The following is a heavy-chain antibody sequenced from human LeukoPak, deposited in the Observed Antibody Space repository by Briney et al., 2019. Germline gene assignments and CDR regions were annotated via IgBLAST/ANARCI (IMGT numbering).Heavy chain of an antibody. Sequence: GGSLRLSCAASGFTFSNYWMTWVRQSPGKGLEWVAIINQDGSGKYYVDSVKGRFTISRDNAKNSLYLQMSSLRAEDTAVYYCARGGHRQKEFWGQGTLVTASS. V-gene: IGHV3-7*01. CDR1: GFTFSNYW. J-gene: IGHJ4*02. CDR3: ARGGHRQKEF. CDR2: INQDGSGK. D-gene: IGHD3-10*01.